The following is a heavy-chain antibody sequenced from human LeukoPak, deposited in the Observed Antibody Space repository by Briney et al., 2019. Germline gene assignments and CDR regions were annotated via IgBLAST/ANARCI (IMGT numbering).Heavy chain of an antibody. CDR2: IYYSGST. D-gene: IGHD3-3*01. CDR1: GGSISSSSYY. Sequence: PSETLSLTCTVSGGSISSSSYYWGWIRQPPGKGLEWIGSIYYSGSTYYKPSLKSRVTISVDTSKNQFSLKLSSVTAADTAVYYCARGNRLEWLFNAFDIWGQGTMVTVSS. CDR3: ARGNRLEWLFNAFDI. J-gene: IGHJ3*02. V-gene: IGHV4-39*01.